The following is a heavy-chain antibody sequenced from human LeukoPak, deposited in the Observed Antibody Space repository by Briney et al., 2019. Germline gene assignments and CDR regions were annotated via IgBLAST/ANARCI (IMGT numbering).Heavy chain of an antibody. D-gene: IGHD3-10*01. CDR1: GGTFTIYA. CDR2: IIPIFGTA. CDR3: ARQGPDYYGSGSSSYFDY. V-gene: IGHV1-69*13. Sequence: ASVRVSSKASGGTFTIYAISWVRQGPGQGLEWMGGIIPIFGTANYAQKFQGRVPITADESTSTAYMELGSLRSEDTAVYYCARQGPDYYGSGSSSYFDYWGQGTLVTVSS. J-gene: IGHJ4*02.